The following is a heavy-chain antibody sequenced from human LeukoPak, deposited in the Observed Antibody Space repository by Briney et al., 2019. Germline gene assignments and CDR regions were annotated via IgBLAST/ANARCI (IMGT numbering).Heavy chain of an antibody. Sequence: GGSLRLSCATSGSYWMHWVRQAPGKGLVWVSHINSDGSWTSYADSVKGRFTISKDNAKNTVYLQMNNLRAEDTAVYYCVSFYETYWGRGTLVTVSS. V-gene: IGHV3-74*01. CDR2: INSDGSWT. D-gene: IGHD2-2*01. CDR3: VSFYETY. CDR1: GSYW. J-gene: IGHJ4*02.